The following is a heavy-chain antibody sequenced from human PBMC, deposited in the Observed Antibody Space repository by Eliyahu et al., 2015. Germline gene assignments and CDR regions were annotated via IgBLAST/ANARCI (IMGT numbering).Heavy chain of an antibody. V-gene: IGHV4-34*01. CDR3: ARSLLVPLVAAFDI. Sequence: QVQLQQWGAGLLKPSETLSLTXAXXGXSFSGYYWSWIRQPPGKGLEWIGEINHSGSTNYNPSLKSRVTISVDTSKNQFSLKLSSVTAADTAVYYCARSLLVPLVAAFDIWGQGTMVTVSS. J-gene: IGHJ3*02. D-gene: IGHD2-2*01. CDR2: INHSGST. CDR1: GXSFSGYY.